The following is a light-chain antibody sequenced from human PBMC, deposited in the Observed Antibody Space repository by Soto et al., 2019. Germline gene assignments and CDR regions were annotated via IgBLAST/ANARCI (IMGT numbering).Light chain of an antibody. V-gene: IGLV2-14*03. CDR2: GVS. Sequence: QSALTQPASVSGSPGQSITISCAGTSSDVGRYNFVSWYQQHPGKAPKLMIYGVSDRPSGVSNRFSGSKSGNTASLTISGLQAEDEADYYCSSYRGGNDYVFGSGTKLTVL. CDR3: SSYRGGNDYV. CDR1: SSDVGRYNF. J-gene: IGLJ1*01.